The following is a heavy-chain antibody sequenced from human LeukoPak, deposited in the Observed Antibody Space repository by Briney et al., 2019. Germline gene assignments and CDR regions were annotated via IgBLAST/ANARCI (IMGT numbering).Heavy chain of an antibody. Sequence: GGSLRLSCAASGFTFTYYWMTWVRQAPGKGLEWVANIKQDGSEKYYVGSVGGRFTISRDNAKNSLYLQMNSLRHEDTAVYYCARDPSPKVWAPAHFDYWGQGTLVTVSS. J-gene: IGHJ4*02. CDR1: GFTFTYYW. CDR3: ARDPSPKVWAPAHFDY. V-gene: IGHV3-7*01. CDR2: IKQDGSEK. D-gene: IGHD2-8*01.